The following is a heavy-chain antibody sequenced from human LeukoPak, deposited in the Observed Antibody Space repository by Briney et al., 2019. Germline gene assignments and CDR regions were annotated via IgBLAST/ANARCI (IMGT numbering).Heavy chain of an antibody. Sequence: PGGSLRLSCAASGFTFSSHTMNWVRQAPGKGLEWVSSISSTSTSIYHAASVKGRFTISRDNTKNSLYLQMDSLRAEDTAVYYCARGFRAFDFWAQGTMVTVSS. CDR3: ARGFRAFDF. CDR1: GFTFSSHT. CDR2: ISSTSTSI. J-gene: IGHJ3*01. V-gene: IGHV3-21*01.